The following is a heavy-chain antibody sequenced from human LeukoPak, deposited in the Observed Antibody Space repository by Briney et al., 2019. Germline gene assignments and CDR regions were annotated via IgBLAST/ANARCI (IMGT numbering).Heavy chain of an antibody. Sequence: PGGSLRLSCAASGFTFSSYAMNWVRQAPGKGLEWVSGITGSGSRTYYADSVKDRFTISRDNSKNTLYLQMNSLRAEDTAVYYCAKESTVGRGQGTLVTVSS. V-gene: IGHV3-23*01. J-gene: IGHJ4*02. CDR3: AKESTVG. D-gene: IGHD7-27*01. CDR1: GFTFSSYA. CDR2: ITGSGSRT.